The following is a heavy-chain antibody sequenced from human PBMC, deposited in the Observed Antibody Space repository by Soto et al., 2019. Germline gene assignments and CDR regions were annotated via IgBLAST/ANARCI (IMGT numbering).Heavy chain of an antibody. CDR2: INRDGTTT. CDR1: GFTFSNFW. J-gene: IGHJ4*02. V-gene: IGHV3-74*03. Sequence: GGSLRLPCAASGFTFSNFWMHWVRQAPGKGPVWVSRINRDGTTTTYADSVKGRFTISRDNAKKTLYLQMNSLGVEDTAVYYCAREFTSSGCWGQGTLVTVSS. CDR3: AREFTSSGC. D-gene: IGHD6-25*01.